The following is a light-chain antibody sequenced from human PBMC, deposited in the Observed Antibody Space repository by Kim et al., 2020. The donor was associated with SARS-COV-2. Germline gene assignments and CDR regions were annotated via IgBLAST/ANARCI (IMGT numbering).Light chain of an antibody. CDR1: SSDIENYNL. Sequence: QSALTQPASVSGSPGQSITISCTGSSSDIENYNLVSWYQQHPGQAPKLIIYEVVKRPSGVADRFSGSKSGNTASLRISGLQTEDEADYYCCSYAGSTTLKFGGGTQLTVL. J-gene: IGLJ3*02. CDR3: CSYAGSTTLK. CDR2: EVV. V-gene: IGLV2-23*02.